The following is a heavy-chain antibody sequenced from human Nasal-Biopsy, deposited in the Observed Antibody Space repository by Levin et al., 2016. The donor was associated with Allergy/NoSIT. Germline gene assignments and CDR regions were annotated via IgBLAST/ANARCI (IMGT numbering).Heavy chain of an antibody. D-gene: IGHD3-3*01. V-gene: IGHV3-49*03. Sequence: LKISCAASGFTFAAFGMSWFRQAPGKGPEWVGFIRTQTYSETTQYAASVKGRFTVSRDDSKGIAYLQMNRLETEDTGIYYCSRVKDYWSPNEYWGQGTLVTVSS. J-gene: IGHJ4*02. CDR3: SRVKDYWSPNEY. CDR1: GFTFAAFG. CDR2: IRTQTYSETT.